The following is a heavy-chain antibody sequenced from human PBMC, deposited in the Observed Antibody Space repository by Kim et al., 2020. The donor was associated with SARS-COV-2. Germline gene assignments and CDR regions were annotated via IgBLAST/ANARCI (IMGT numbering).Heavy chain of an antibody. D-gene: IGHD3-3*01. CDR3: ARRDFWSSYPFDH. V-gene: IGHV3-30*03. Sequence: YVDSVKGRFTISRDNSGNTVFLQMNNLTPEDTAVYYCARRDFWSSYPFDHWGQGTLVTVSS. J-gene: IGHJ4*02.